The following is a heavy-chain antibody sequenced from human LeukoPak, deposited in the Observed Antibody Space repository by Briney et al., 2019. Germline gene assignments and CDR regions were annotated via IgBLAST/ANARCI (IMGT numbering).Heavy chain of an antibody. CDR3: ASLYGSGSYLDFDY. D-gene: IGHD3-10*01. CDR2: MYHSGST. CDR1: GYSISSGYY. Sequence: SETLSLTCTVSGYSISSGYYWGWIRQPPGKGLEWIGSMYHSGSTYYNPSLKSRVTISVDTSKNQFSLKLSSVTAADTAVYYCASLYGSGSYLDFDYWGQGTLVTVSS. V-gene: IGHV4-38-2*02. J-gene: IGHJ4*02.